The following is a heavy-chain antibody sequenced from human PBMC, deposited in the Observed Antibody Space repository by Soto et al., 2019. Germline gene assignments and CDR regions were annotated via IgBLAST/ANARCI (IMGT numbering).Heavy chain of an antibody. CDR3: SRLPDGSPGDL. CDR2: IYYTGNT. V-gene: IGHV4-39*01. Sequence: SETVSLTCTVSGGSVSSTPYHWGWVRQPPGMGLEWIGSIYYTGNTYYSPSLKGRVVISLDTSKNQFSLRLTSVTAADTAVYYCSRLPDGSPGDLWGQGTLVTVSS. D-gene: IGHD3-10*01. J-gene: IGHJ5*02. CDR1: GGSVSSTPYH.